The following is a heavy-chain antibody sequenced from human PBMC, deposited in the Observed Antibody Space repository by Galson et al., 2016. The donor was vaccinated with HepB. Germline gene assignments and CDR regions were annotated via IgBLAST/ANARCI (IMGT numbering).Heavy chain of an antibody. J-gene: IGHJ4*02. CDR3: AIISSSSGRAGHLFDY. CDR1: GFIFGAYA. CDR2: ISYDGSIK. Sequence: SLRLSCAASGFIFGAYAMPWVRQAPGKGLEWVSVISYDGSIKYGADSVKGRFTIFRDSSKNTLYLRMNSLRPEDTAVYYCAIISSSSGRAGHLFDYWGQGALVTVSS. V-gene: IGHV3-30-3*01. D-gene: IGHD6-6*01.